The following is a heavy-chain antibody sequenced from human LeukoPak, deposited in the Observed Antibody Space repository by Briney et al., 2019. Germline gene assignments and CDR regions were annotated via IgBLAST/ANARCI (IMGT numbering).Heavy chain of an antibody. J-gene: IGHJ3*02. CDR2: IIGSNIST. D-gene: IGHD1-26*01. Sequence: GGSLRLSCAASGFTFSSYAMSWVRQAPGKGLEWVSAIIGSNISTYYADSVKGRFTISRDNSKNTLSLLMSSLRAEDTAVYYCAKGMSGSYPSRGAFDIWGQGTVVTVSS. CDR1: GFTFSSYA. V-gene: IGHV3-23*01. CDR3: AKGMSGSYPSRGAFDI.